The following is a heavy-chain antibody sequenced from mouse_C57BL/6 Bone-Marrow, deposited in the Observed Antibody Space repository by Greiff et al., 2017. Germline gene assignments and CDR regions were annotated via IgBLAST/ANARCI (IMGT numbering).Heavy chain of an antibody. CDR2: ISSGGSYT. V-gene: IGHV5-6*01. J-gene: IGHJ2*01. CDR1: GFTFSSYG. CDR3: ARHDAGDYFDY. Sequence: EVKLVESGGDLVKPGGSLKLSCAASGFTFSSYGMSWVRQTPDKRLEWVATISSGGSYTYYPDSVKGRFTISRDNAKNTLYLQMSSLKSEDTAMYYRARHDAGDYFDYWGQGTTLTVSS.